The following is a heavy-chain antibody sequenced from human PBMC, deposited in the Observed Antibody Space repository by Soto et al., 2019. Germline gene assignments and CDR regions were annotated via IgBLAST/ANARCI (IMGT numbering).Heavy chain of an antibody. CDR2: ISGSGGST. D-gene: IGHD4-4*01. Sequence: PGGSLRLSCAASGFTFSSYAMSWVRQAPGKGLEWVSAISGSGGSTYYADSVKGRFTISRDNSKNTLYLQMNSLRAEDTAVYYCAKDVRSSNQQHYYYYYYMDVWGKGTTVTVSS. CDR3: AKDVRSSNQQHYYYYYYMDV. J-gene: IGHJ6*03. V-gene: IGHV3-23*01. CDR1: GFTFSSYA.